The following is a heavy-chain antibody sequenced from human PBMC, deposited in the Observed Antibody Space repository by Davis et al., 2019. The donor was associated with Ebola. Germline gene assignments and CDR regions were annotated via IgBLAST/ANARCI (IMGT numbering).Heavy chain of an antibody. J-gene: IGHJ6*02. D-gene: IGHD1-26*01. CDR3: TREVGATGTYYYGMDV. CDR2: IKSKTDGETI. V-gene: IGHV3-15*01. Sequence: PGGSLRLSCAASGFTFSNAWMSWVRQAPGKGLERVGRIKSKTDGETIDYAAPVKGRFSIARDDSENTLYLQMNSLKSEDTAVYYCTREVGATGTYYYGMDVWGQGTTVTVTS. CDR1: GFTFSNAW.